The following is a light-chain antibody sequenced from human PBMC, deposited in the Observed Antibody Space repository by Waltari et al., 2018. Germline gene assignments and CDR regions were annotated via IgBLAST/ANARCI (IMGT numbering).Light chain of an antibody. CDR1: QTVNGY. V-gene: IGKV3-20*01. J-gene: IGKJ1*01. Sequence: EIVLTQSPGTLSLSPGERATLSCRASQTVNGYLAWYQQKAGQAPRLLIYGAFSRAAGIPDRFSGSGSGTDFTLTISRLEPEDFAMYYCQHYVSSPETFGLGTRVEI. CDR3: QHYVSSPET. CDR2: GAF.